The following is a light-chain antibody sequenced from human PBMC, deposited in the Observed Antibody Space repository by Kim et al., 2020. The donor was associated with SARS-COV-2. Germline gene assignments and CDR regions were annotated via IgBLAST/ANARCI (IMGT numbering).Light chain of an antibody. CDR2: GAS. J-gene: IGKJ5*01. CDR3: LQHSTYPIT. Sequence: ATVGDRVTISCRASQDIRNDLGWYQQNPGRAPKRLIYGASSLQSGVPSRFSGSGSGTEFTLTISSVQPEDFATYFCLQHSTYPITFGQGTRLEIK. V-gene: IGKV1-17*01. CDR1: QDIRND.